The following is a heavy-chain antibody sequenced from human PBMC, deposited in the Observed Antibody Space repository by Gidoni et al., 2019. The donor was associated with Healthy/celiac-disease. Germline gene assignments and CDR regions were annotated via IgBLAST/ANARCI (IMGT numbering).Heavy chain of an antibody. CDR3: AKDGKPTSVGVVHYYYDYGMDV. CDR1: GFPLRSYG. D-gene: IGHD3-3*01. J-gene: IGHJ6*02. CDR2: ISYDGSNK. V-gene: IGHV3-30*18. Sequence: QVQLVASGGGVVQPGRSLRLSLAASGFPLRSYGLLGVRQAPGTGLEWVAGISYDGSNKYDADYVKGRFTISRENSKNTLYLQMNSLRAEDTAVYYCAKDGKPTSVGVVHYYYDYGMDVWGQGTTGTVSS.